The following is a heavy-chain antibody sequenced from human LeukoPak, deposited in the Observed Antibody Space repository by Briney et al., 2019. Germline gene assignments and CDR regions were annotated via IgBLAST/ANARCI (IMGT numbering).Heavy chain of an antibody. J-gene: IGHJ4*02. V-gene: IGHV4-4*02. CDR2: IYHSGST. Sequence: SGTLSLTCAVSGGSISSSNWWSWVRQPPGKGLEWIGEIYHSGSTNYNPSLKSRVTISVDKSKNQFSLKLSSVTAADTAVYYCARQVRVRGVIIHTFDYWGQGTLVTVSS. D-gene: IGHD3-10*01. CDR3: ARQVRVRGVIIHTFDY. CDR1: GGSISSSNW.